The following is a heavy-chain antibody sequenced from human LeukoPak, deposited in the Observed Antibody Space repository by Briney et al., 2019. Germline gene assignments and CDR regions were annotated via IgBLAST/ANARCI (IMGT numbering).Heavy chain of an antibody. D-gene: IGHD1-26*01. CDR2: IIPILGIA. J-gene: IGHJ2*01. CDR3: LLRGWATSLDFDL. CDR1: GGTFSSYA. V-gene: IGHV1-69*04. Sequence: ASVKVSCKASGGTFSSYAISWVRQAPGQGLEWMGRIIPILGIANYAQKFQGRVTISADKSTSTAYMELSSLRSEDTAVYYCLLRGWATSLDFDLWGRGTLVTVSS.